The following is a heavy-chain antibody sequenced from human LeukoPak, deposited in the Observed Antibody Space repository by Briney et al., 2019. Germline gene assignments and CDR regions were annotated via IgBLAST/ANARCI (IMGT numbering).Heavy chain of an antibody. CDR3: ARGPNSNWSGLDF. CDR1: GFTFRNYW. Sequence: GGSLRLSCVASGFTFRNYWMSWVRQAPGKGLVWVSRISPTGSTTSYADSVKGRFTVSRDNAKNTLYLQVNNLRAEDTAVYYCARGPNSNWSGLDFWGQGTLLTVSS. CDR2: ISPTGSTT. J-gene: IGHJ4*02. D-gene: IGHD6-6*01. V-gene: IGHV3-74*01.